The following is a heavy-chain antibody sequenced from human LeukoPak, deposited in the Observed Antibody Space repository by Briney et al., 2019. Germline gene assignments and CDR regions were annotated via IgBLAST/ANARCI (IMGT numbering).Heavy chain of an antibody. V-gene: IGHV4-4*07. Sequence: SETLFLTCTVSGGSISSYYWSWIRQPAGKGLEWIGRIYTSGSTNYNPSLKSRVTMSVDTSKNQFSLKLSSVTAADTAVYYCARDRKVAAEDYYYYYGMDVWGQGTTVTVSS. CDR2: IYTSGST. J-gene: IGHJ6*02. D-gene: IGHD2-15*01. CDR3: ARDRKVAAEDYYYYYGMDV. CDR1: GGSISSYY.